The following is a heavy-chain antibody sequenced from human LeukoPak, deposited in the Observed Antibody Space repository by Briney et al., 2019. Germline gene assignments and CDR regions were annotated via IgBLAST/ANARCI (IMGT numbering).Heavy chain of an antibody. CDR1: GGSFSGYY. CDR2: INHSGST. V-gene: IGHV4-34*01. Sequence: TASETLSLTCAVYGGSFSGYYWSWIRQPPEKGLEWIGEINHSGSTNYNPSLKSRVTISVDTSKNQFSLKLSSVTAADTAVYYCARGQVVDCSSTSCYTPISFDPWGQGTLVTVSS. D-gene: IGHD2-2*02. J-gene: IGHJ5*02. CDR3: ARGQVVDCSSTSCYTPISFDP.